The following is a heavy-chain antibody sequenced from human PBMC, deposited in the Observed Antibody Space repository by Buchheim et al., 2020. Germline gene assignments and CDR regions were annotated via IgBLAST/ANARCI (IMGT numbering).Heavy chain of an antibody. CDR3: ARLNRGYCSSTSCDY. CDR2: IYYSGST. D-gene: IGHD2-2*01. V-gene: IGHV4-39*01. J-gene: IGHJ4*02. Sequence: QLQLQESGPGLVKPSETLSLTCTVSGGSISSSSYYWGWIRQPPGKGLEWIGSIYYSGSTYYNPSLKSRVTISVDTSKNQFSLKLSSVTAADTAVYYCARLNRGYCSSTSCDYWGQGTL. CDR1: GGSISSSSYY.